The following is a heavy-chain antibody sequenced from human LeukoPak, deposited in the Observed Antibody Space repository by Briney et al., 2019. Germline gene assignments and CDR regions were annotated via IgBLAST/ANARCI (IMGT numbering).Heavy chain of an antibody. CDR3: ARDRGLCGGDCHSLDAFDI. Sequence: GGSLRLSCAASGFTFSSYGMHWVRQAPGKGLEWVAVISYDGSNKYYADSVKGRFTISRDNSKNTLYLQMNSLRAEDTAVYYCARDRGLCGGDCHSLDAFDIWGQGTMVTVSS. V-gene: IGHV3-30*03. J-gene: IGHJ3*02. CDR1: GFTFSSYG. CDR2: ISYDGSNK. D-gene: IGHD2-21*02.